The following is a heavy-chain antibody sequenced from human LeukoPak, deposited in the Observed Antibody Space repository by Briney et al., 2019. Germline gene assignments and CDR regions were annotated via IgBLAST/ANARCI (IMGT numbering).Heavy chain of an antibody. Sequence: GGSLRLSCAASGFTFSDYYMSWVRQAPGKGLEWVSVIYSGGSTYYADSVKGRFTISKNTLYLQMNSLRAEDTAVYYCARPYGDSSKDYWGQGTLVTVSS. V-gene: IGHV3-66*04. J-gene: IGHJ4*02. CDR3: ARPYGDSSKDY. CDR1: GFTFSDYY. D-gene: IGHD4-17*01. CDR2: IYSGGST.